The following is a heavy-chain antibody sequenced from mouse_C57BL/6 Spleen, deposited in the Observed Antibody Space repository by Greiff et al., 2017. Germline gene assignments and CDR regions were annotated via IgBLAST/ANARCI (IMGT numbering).Heavy chain of an antibody. CDR3: AREGYDCSAFDY. D-gene: IGHD2-4*01. J-gene: IGHJ2*01. CDR1: GYTFTSYW. V-gene: IGHV1-64*01. CDR2: IHPNSGST. Sequence: QVQLQQPGAELVKPGASVKLSCKASGYTFTSYWMHWVKQRPGQGLEWIGMIHPNSGSTNYNEKFKSKATLTLDKSSSTAYMQLSSLTSEDSAVYSCAREGYDCSAFDYWGQGTTLTVSS.